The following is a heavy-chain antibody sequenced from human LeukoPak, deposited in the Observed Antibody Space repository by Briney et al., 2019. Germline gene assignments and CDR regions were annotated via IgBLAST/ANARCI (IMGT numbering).Heavy chain of an antibody. CDR3: ATRIVASGTKDFQH. CDR2: IKKDGNQK. D-gene: IGHD1-26*01. J-gene: IGHJ1*01. Sequence: PGGSLRLSCGASGFTFSKYWMSWVRQAPGQGLEWVATIKKDGNQKSYVDSVKGRFTISRDNAKNSLYLQMNGPGAEDTAVYYCATRIVASGTKDFQHWGQGTLVTVSS. V-gene: IGHV3-7*01. CDR1: GFTFSKYW.